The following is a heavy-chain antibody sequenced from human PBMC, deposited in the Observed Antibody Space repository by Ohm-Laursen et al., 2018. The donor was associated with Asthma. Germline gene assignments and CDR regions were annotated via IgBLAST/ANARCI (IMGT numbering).Heavy chain of an antibody. CDR2: GGSYYDGGLK. J-gene: IGHJ4*02. V-gene: IGHV3-30-3*01. CDR3: ARDVMEWYLPAFDF. Sequence: SLRLSCSASGFTFRSYAMHWVRQAPGKGLEWVAVGGSYYDGGLKYYADSVNGRFTVSRDDSKNTLHLQMNSLRPDDTAVYYCARDVMEWYLPAFDFWGQGTLVTVSS. D-gene: IGHD3-3*01. CDR1: GFTFRSYA.